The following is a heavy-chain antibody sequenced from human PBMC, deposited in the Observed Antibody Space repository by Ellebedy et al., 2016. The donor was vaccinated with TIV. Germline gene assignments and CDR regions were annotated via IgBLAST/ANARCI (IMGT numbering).Heavy chain of an antibody. V-gene: IGHV4-31*03. CDR2: IYYSGST. Sequence: SETLSLXXTVSGGSISSGGYYWSWIRQHPGNGLEWIGYIYYSGSTYYNPSLKSRVTISVDTSKNQFSLKLSSVTAADTAVYYCAREEVMRGVPHFTSWGQGTLVTVSS. D-gene: IGHD3-10*01. J-gene: IGHJ5*02. CDR3: AREEVMRGVPHFTS. CDR1: GGSISSGGYY.